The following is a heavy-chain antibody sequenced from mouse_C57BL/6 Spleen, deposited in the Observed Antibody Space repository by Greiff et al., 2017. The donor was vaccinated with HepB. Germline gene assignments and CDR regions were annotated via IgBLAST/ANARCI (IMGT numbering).Heavy chain of an antibody. CDR3: ARRRVYGNYEVLFAY. CDR2: INPNNGGT. D-gene: IGHD2-1*01. V-gene: IGHV1-22*01. CDR1: GYTFTDYN. Sequence: EVQGVESGPELVKPGASVKMSCKASGYTFTDYNMHWVKQSHGKSLEWIGYINPNNGGTSYNQKFKGKATLTVNKSSSTAYMELRSLTSEDSAVYYCARRRVYGNYEVLFAYWGQGTLVTVSA. J-gene: IGHJ3*01.